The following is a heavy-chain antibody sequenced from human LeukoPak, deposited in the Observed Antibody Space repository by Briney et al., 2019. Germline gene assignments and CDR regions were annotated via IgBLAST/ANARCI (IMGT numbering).Heavy chain of an antibody. Sequence: SETLSLTCTVSGGSISSYFWSWIRQPPGKGLEWIGYIYYSGYTNYNPSLKSRVTISVDTSKNQFSLKLSSVTAADTAVYYCARQLGTYDILTGHDAFGIWGQGTLVTVSS. D-gene: IGHD3-9*01. CDR3: ARQLGTYDILTGHDAFGI. CDR1: GGSISSYF. V-gene: IGHV4-59*08. J-gene: IGHJ4*02. CDR2: IYYSGYT.